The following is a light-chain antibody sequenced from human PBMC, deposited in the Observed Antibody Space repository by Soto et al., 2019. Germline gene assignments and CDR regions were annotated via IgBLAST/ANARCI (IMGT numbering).Light chain of an antibody. CDR1: QSISSN. Sequence: EIVMTQSPVTLSVSPGERATLSCRASQSISSNLAWYQQKPGQAPSLLIYGAFTRATGIPARFSGTGSGTDFTLTISSLEPEDFVVYYCQQYGSSPTFGQGTKVDIK. V-gene: IGKV3-15*01. CDR3: QQYGSSPT. CDR2: GAF. J-gene: IGKJ1*01.